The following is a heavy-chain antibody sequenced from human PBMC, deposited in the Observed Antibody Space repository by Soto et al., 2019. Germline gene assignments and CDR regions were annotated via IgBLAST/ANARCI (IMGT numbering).Heavy chain of an antibody. V-gene: IGHV1-18*01. Sequence: QVQLVQSGAEVKKPGASVKVSCKASGYTFTSYGISWVRQAPGQGLEWMGRISAYNGNTNYAQKLQGRVTMTTDTSTSTAYMELRSLRSDDSAVYYCARVRGYNWNYGWVDPWGQGTLVTVSS. D-gene: IGHD1-7*01. CDR1: GYTFTSYG. CDR3: ARVRGYNWNYGWVDP. J-gene: IGHJ5*02. CDR2: ISAYNGNT.